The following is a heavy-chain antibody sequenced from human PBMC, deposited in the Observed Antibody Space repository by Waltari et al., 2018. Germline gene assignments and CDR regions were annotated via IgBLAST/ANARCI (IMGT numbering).Heavy chain of an antibody. Sequence: QLQLQESGPRLVKPSETLSLPFTVSGGSIRTSRYYWGWIRQPPGKGLEWIGSVYYSGAAYYSPSLKSRVTILVDTSKNQFSLTLSSVTVADTAVYYCGRYSTYPDVCLDPWGQGTLVTVSP. CDR3: GRYSTYPDVCLDP. CDR2: VYYSGAA. V-gene: IGHV4-39*07. D-gene: IGHD3-16*02. CDR1: GGSIRTSRYY. J-gene: IGHJ5*02.